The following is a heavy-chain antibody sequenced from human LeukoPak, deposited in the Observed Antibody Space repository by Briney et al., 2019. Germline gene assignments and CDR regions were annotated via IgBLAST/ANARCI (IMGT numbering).Heavy chain of an antibody. D-gene: IGHD1-26*01. CDR1: GYTLTELS. J-gene: IGHJ3*02. CDR3: ATPSWSHDAFDI. CDR2: FDPEDGET. Sequence: ASVKVSCKVSGYTLTELSMHWVRQAPGKGLEWMGGFDPEDGETIYAQKFQGRVTMTEDTSTDTAYMELSSLRSEDTAVYYCATPSWSHDAFDIWGQGTMVTVSS. V-gene: IGHV1-24*01.